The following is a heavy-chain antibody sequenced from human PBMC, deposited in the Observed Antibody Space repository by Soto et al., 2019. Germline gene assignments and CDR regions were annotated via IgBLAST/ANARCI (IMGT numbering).Heavy chain of an antibody. CDR2: ISSSGTTI. CDR1: GFTFTSYS. V-gene: IGHV3-48*01. Sequence: GGSLRLSCEASGFTFTSYSMNWVRQAPGKGLEWVSYISSSGTTIYFADSVKGRFTISRDNAKNSLHLQMNSLRAEDTAVYYCARQRVLDYWGQGTLVTVSS. D-gene: IGHD1-1*01. CDR3: ARQRVLDY. J-gene: IGHJ4*02.